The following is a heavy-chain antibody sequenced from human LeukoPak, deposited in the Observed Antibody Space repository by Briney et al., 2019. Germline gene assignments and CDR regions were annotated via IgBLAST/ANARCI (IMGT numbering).Heavy chain of an antibody. J-gene: IGHJ4*02. CDR2: ITHNGKS. D-gene: IGHD1-26*01. CDR3: VLGRWEPTGSY. CDR1: GDSFSGYY. V-gene: IGHV4-34*01. Sequence: KPSETLSLTCAVYGDSFSGYYKTWIRQSPGEGLEWVEQITHNGKSNYNPSLKSRVTISVGTSRNQFSLKLTSGTAADAGVYYCVLGRWEPTGSYWGQGTLVAISS.